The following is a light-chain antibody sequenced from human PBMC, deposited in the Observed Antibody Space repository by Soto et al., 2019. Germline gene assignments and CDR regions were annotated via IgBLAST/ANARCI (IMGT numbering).Light chain of an antibody. V-gene: IGLV2-14*01. CDR3: CSYTTTDTLFV. CDR1: SSDIGDFNY. Sequence: QSVLTQPASVSGSPGQSITISCTGTSSDIGDFNYVSWYQQHPGKAPKLMIFEVINRPSGVSNRLSGSKSGNTASLTISGLQADDEADYYCCSYTTTDTLFVFGSGTKVTVL. CDR2: EVI. J-gene: IGLJ1*01.